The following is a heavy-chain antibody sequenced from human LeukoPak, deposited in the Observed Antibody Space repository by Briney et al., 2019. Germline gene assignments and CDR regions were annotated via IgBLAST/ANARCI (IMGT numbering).Heavy chain of an antibody. Sequence: ASVKVSCKASGYTFTSYAMHWVRQAPGQRLEWMGWINAGNGNTKYSQKFQGRVTITRDTSASTAYMGLSSLRSEDTAVYYCAREGQYSSSWYVAFDIWGQGTMVTVSS. CDR2: INAGNGNT. V-gene: IGHV1-3*01. J-gene: IGHJ3*02. CDR3: AREGQYSSSWYVAFDI. D-gene: IGHD6-13*01. CDR1: GYTFTSYA.